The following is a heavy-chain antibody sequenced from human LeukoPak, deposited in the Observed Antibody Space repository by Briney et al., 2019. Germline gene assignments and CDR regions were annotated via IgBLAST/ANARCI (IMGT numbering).Heavy chain of an antibody. CDR3: ARWAGDYYDSSGYDPPAFGIQH. D-gene: IGHD3-22*01. CDR2: IYYSGST. CDR1: GGSISSSSYY. Sequence: SETLSLTCTVSGGSISSSSYYWGWIRQPPGKGLEWIGSIYYSGSTYYNPSLKSRVTISVDTSKNQFSLKLSSVTAADTAVYYCARWAGDYYDSSGYDPPAFGIQHWGQGTLVTVSS. V-gene: IGHV4-39*01. J-gene: IGHJ1*01.